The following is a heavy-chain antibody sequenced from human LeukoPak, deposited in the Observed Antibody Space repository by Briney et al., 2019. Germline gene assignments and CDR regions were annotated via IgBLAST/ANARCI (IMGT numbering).Heavy chain of an antibody. CDR1: GYTFTGYY. CDR2: INPNSGGT. CDR3: ARDTPPQDYCGGDCYAYYFDY. Sequence: GASVKVSCKASGYTFTGYYMHWVRQAPGQGLEWMGWINPNSGGTNYAQTFQGRVTVTRDTSISTAYMKLSRPSSDYTAVYYGARDTPPQDYCGGDCYAYYFDYWGQGTLVTVSS. D-gene: IGHD2-21*02. J-gene: IGHJ4*02. V-gene: IGHV1-2*02.